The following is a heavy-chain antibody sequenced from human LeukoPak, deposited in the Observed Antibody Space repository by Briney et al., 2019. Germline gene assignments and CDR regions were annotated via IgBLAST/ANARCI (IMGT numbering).Heavy chain of an antibody. CDR3: ATRRCSIAACRASSHHCMDF. Sequence: GGSLRLSCAASGFTFSSYWMSWVRQAPGKGLEWVANIKQDGSEKYYVDSVRGRFAVTRDNAKSSLYLQLNSLRAEDTAVYYCATRRCSIAACRASSHHCMDFWGKGTTVTVSS. D-gene: IGHD2-2*01. CDR2: IKQDGSEK. CDR1: GFTFSSYW. J-gene: IGHJ6*03. V-gene: IGHV3-7*01.